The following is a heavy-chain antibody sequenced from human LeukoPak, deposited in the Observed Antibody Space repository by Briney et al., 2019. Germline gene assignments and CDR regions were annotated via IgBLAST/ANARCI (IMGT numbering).Heavy chain of an antibody. V-gene: IGHV4-59*01. CDR1: GGSISSYY. J-gene: IGHJ6*02. CDR2: IYYTGST. Sequence: SSETLSLTCTVSGGSISSYYWSWIRQPPGKGLEWIGYIYYTGSTNYNPSLKSRVTISVDTSRNQFSLKLSSVTAADTAVYYCARGGTVRNGMDVWGQGTTVTVSS. CDR3: ARGGTVRNGMDV. D-gene: IGHD4-11*01.